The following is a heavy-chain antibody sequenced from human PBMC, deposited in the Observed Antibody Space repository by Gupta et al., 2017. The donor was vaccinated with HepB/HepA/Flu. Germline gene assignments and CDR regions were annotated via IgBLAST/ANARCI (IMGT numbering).Heavy chain of an antibody. Sequence: EVQLVESGGGLVQPGRSLRLSCAASGFTFVDYAMHWVRQAPGEGLEWVSGISWNSGSIGYADSVKGRFTISRDNAKNSLYLQMNSLRAEDTALYYCAKDSSSSSAYYYGMDVWGQGTTVTVSS. CDR3: AKDSSSSSAYYYGMDV. V-gene: IGHV3-9*01. CDR1: GFTFVDYA. J-gene: IGHJ6*02. D-gene: IGHD6-6*01. CDR2: ISWNSGSI.